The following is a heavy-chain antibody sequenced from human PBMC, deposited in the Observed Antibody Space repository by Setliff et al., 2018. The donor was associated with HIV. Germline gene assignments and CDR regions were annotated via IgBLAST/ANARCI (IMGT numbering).Heavy chain of an antibody. D-gene: IGHD6-6*01. V-gene: IGHV4-34*01. CDR1: GGSFSGYY. CDR3: ARSPGRGLAASIAPFFDY. J-gene: IGHJ4*02. Sequence: SETLSLTCAVYGGSFSGYYWSWIRQPPGKGLEWIGEINHSGSTNYNPSLKSRVTISVDKSKNQFSLKLGSVTAADTAVYYCARSPGRGLAASIAPFFDYWGQGTLVTVSS. CDR2: INHSGST.